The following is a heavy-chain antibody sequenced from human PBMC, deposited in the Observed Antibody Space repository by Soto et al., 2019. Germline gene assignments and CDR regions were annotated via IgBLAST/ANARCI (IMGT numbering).Heavy chain of an antibody. J-gene: IGHJ4*02. CDR1: GYTFTSYA. CDR3: ARAIPPGDY. CDR2: INGGNGNT. Sequence: QVQLVQSGAEVKKPGASVKVSCKASGYTFTSYAMHWVRQAPGQRLEWMGWINGGNGNTKYSQKFQGRVTMTRDTSAGTAYMALSILGSEDTPVYYCARAIPPGDYWGLGTLVTVSS. V-gene: IGHV1-3*01.